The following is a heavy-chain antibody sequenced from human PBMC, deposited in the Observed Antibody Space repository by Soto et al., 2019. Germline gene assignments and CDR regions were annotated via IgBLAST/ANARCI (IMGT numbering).Heavy chain of an antibody. J-gene: IGHJ4*02. Sequence: SETLSLTCTVSGGSISSGDYYWSWIRQPPGKGLEWIGYIYYSGSTYYNPSLKSRVTISADTSKNQFSLKLSSVTAADTAVYYCASSKGGSYFDYWGQGTLVTV. D-gene: IGHD1-26*01. CDR2: IYYSGST. CDR1: GGSISSGDYY. CDR3: ASSKGGSYFDY. V-gene: IGHV4-30-4*01.